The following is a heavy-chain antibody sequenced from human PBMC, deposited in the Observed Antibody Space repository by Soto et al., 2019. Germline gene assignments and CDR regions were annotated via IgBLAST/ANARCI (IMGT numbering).Heavy chain of an antibody. Sequence: QVTLKESGPALVKPTETLTLTCTVSGFSLTTGKMGVSWIRQPPGKALEWLAHIFSGNERSYSTSLQGRLTISKDTSGSQVVLSMTNLDPVDTATYYCARMNVDSYQFYYAMDVWGQGTTVTVSS. CDR3: ARMNVDSYQFYYAMDV. V-gene: IGHV2-26*01. CDR1: GFSLTTGKMG. D-gene: IGHD4-17*01. CDR2: IFSGNER. J-gene: IGHJ6*02.